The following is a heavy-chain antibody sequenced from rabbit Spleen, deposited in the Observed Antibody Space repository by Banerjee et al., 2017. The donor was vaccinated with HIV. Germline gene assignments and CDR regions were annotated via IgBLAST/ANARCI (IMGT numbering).Heavy chain of an antibody. V-gene: IGHV1S45*01. D-gene: IGHD8-1*01. Sequence: QEQLVEAGGGLVKPEGSLTLTCTASGVSFSSNYYMCWVRQAPGKGLEWIACIDSGSSGFTYFASWAKGRFPISKTTSTTVTLQMTSLTAADTATYFCARDSGSSFTTSGMDLWGPGSLVTVS. CDR2: IDSGSSGFT. CDR3: ARDSGSSFTTSGMDL. CDR1: GVSFSSNYY. J-gene: IGHJ6*01.